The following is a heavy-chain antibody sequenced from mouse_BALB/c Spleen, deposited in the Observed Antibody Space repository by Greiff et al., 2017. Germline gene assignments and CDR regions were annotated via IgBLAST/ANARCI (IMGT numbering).Heavy chain of an antibody. Sequence: EVMLVESGGGLVKPGGSLKLSCAASGFTFSDYYMYWVRQTPEKRLEWVATISDGGSYTYYPDSVKGRFTISRDNAKNNLYLQMSSLKSEDTAMYYCARREGFAYWGQGTLVTVSA. V-gene: IGHV5-4*02. CDR3: ARREGFAY. CDR1: GFTFSDYY. J-gene: IGHJ3*01. CDR2: ISDGGSYT.